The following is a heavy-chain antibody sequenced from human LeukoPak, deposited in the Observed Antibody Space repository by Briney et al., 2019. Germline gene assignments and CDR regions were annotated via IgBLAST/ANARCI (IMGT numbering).Heavy chain of an antibody. D-gene: IGHD3-10*01. Sequence: APVKVSCKSSGYTFTGYYMHWVRQAPGQGLEWMGWINPNSGGTNYAQKFQGRVTMTRDTSMSTAYMELSRLRSDDTAVYYCARDWNVLLWFGEFGWFDPWGQGTLVTVSS. CDR3: ARDWNVLLWFGEFGWFDP. CDR2: INPNSGGT. V-gene: IGHV1-2*02. J-gene: IGHJ5*02. CDR1: GYTFTGYY.